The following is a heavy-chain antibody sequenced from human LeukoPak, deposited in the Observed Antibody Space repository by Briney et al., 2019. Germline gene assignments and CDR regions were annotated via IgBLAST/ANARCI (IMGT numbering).Heavy chain of an antibody. Sequence: GRSLRLSCAASGFTISNYPMNWVRQAPGKGLEWVSAISGSGNTFYADSVKGRFTISRDNSKNTLYLQMNSLRAEDTAIYYCAKDIPISGSYFHWGQGTLVTVSS. V-gene: IGHV3-23*01. D-gene: IGHD3-10*01. CDR1: GFTISNYP. CDR2: ISGSGNT. J-gene: IGHJ4*02. CDR3: AKDIPISGSYFH.